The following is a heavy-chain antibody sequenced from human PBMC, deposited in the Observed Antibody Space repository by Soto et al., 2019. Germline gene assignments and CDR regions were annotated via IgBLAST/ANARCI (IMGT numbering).Heavy chain of an antibody. Sequence: EVQLVESGGGLVQPGGSLRLSCAASGFTFSSYWMHWVRQAPGKGLVWVSRINSDGSSTSYADSVKGRFTISRDNAKNTLYLEMNSLRAGDTAVCYGARDGGYGGYLGYFDYWGQGNLVNVSS. CDR2: INSDGSST. V-gene: IGHV3-74*01. D-gene: IGHD5-12*01. CDR1: GFTFSSYW. CDR3: ARDGGYGGYLGYFDY. J-gene: IGHJ4*02.